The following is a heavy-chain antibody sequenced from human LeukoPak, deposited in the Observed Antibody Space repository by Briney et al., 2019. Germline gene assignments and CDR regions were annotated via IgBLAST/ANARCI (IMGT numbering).Heavy chain of an antibody. Sequence: SETLSLTCAVYGGSFSGYYWSWIRQPPGKGLEWIGYIYHSGSTNYNPSLKSRVTISIDTSKNQFSLKLSSVTAADTAVYYCARGVVITFGGAADYWGQGTLVTVSS. CDR2: IYHSGST. V-gene: IGHV4-59*01. J-gene: IGHJ4*02. D-gene: IGHD3-16*01. CDR1: GGSFSGYY. CDR3: ARGVVITFGGAADY.